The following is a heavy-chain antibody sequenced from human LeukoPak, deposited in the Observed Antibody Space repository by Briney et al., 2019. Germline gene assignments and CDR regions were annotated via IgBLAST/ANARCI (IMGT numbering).Heavy chain of an antibody. D-gene: IGHD6-13*01. CDR3: ARERSSSSGDYYYDMDV. J-gene: IGHJ6*02. CDR1: GFTFSSYG. V-gene: IGHV3-33*01. CDR2: IWYDGSNK. Sequence: GGSLRLSCAASGFTFSSYGMHWVRQAPGKGLEWVAVIWYDGSNKYYADSVKGRFTISRDNSKNTLYLQMNSLRAEDTAVYYCARERSSSSGDYYYDMDVWGQGTTVTVSS.